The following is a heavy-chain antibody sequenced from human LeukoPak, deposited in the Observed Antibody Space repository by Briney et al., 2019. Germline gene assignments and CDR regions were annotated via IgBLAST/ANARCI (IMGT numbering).Heavy chain of an antibody. CDR2: IYYSGST. Sequence: SETLSLTYTVSGGSISSCYWSWIRQPPGKGLEWIGYIYYSGSTNYNPSLKSRVTISVDTSKNQFSLKLSSVTAADTAVYYCAREEAVAGRGFDPWGQGTLVTVSS. V-gene: IGHV4-59*01. CDR3: AREEAVAGRGFDP. CDR1: GGSISSCY. J-gene: IGHJ5*02. D-gene: IGHD6-19*01.